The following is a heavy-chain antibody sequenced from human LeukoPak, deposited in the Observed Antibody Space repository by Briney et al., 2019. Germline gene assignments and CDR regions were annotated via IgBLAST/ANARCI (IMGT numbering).Heavy chain of an antibody. CDR3: ARDRPKGGDFDY. V-gene: IGHV1-3*01. J-gene: IGHJ4*02. CDR1: GYTFTSYA. Sequence: ASVKVSCKASGYTFTSYAMHWVRQAPGQRLEWMGWINAGNGNTKYSQKFQGRVTITRDTSASTAYMELSRLRSEDTAVYYCARDRPKGGDFDYWGQGTLVTVSS. CDR2: INAGNGNT.